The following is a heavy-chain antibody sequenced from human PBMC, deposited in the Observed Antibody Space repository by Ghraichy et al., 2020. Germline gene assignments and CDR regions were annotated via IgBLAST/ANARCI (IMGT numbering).Heavy chain of an antibody. CDR3: ARLPGIVVIPGGVEDNWVDP. CDR2: IFYTGNT. V-gene: IGHV4-39*01. D-gene: IGHD2-15*01. Sequence: SETLSLTCTVSGGSISSSNFYWGWIRQPPGKGLEWIGNIFYTGNTYSNSSLRSRVTMSVDTSRNQFSLRLTSVTAADTAMYYCARLPGIVVIPGGVEDNWVDPWGQGTLVTVSS. CDR1: GGSISSSNFY. J-gene: IGHJ5*02.